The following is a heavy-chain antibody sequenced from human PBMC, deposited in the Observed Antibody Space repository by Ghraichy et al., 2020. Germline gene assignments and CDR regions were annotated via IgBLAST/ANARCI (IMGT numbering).Heavy chain of an antibody. CDR2: MYYSGGY. J-gene: IGHJ4*02. Sequence: SETLSLTCSVSGGSINNYFWSWIRQSPGKGLEWIGYMYYSGGYSYNTSLKSRVTISVDTSKNQFSLNLRSVTAADTAVYYCARGLRDIYSLLQGEDIGDGFYLDYWGQGILFTVSS. D-gene: IGHD2-21*02. CDR1: GGSINNYF. CDR3: ARGLRDIYSLLQGEDIGDGFYLDY. V-gene: IGHV4-59*01.